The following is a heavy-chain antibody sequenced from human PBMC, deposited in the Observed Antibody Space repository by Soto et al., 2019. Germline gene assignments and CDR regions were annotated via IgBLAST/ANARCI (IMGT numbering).Heavy chain of an antibody. V-gene: IGHV1-69*13. Sequence: SVKVSCKASGGTFSGYAISWVRQAPGQGLEWMGGIIPIFGTANYAQKFQGRVTITADESTSTAYMELSSLRSEDTAVYYCAREPNFSNYDILTGPHPGGMDVWGQGTTVTVSS. J-gene: IGHJ6*02. CDR1: GGTFSGYA. D-gene: IGHD3-9*01. CDR2: IIPIFGTA. CDR3: AREPNFSNYDILTGPHPGGMDV.